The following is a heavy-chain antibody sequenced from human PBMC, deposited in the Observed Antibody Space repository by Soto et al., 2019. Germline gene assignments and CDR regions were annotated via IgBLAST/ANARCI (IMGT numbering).Heavy chain of an antibody. CDR2: ISGSGGST. CDR1: GFTFSSYA. V-gene: IGHV3-23*01. J-gene: IGHJ4*02. Sequence: GGSLRLSCAASGFTFSSYAMSWVRQAPGKGLEWVSAISGSGGSTYYADSVKGRFTISRDNSKNTLYLQMNSLRAEDTAVYYCAKIDDFWSGFPYGPLDYWGQGTLVTVSS. D-gene: IGHD3-3*01. CDR3: AKIDDFWSGFPYGPLDY.